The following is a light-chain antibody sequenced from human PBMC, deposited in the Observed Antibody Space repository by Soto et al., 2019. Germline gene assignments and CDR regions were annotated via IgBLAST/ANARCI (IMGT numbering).Light chain of an antibody. J-gene: IGKJ4*01. CDR3: QQYNNWPPLT. CDR2: GAS. Sequence: EIVLTQSPGTLSLSPGERATLSCRASQAVSSNYVAWYQQRPGQAPRLLIYGASTRATGIPARFSGSGSGTEFTLTISSLQSEDFAVYYCQQYNNWPPLTFGGGTKVDI. CDR1: QAVSSN. V-gene: IGKV3-15*01.